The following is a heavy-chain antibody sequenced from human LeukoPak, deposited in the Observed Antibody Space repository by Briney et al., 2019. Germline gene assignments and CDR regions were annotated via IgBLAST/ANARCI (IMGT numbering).Heavy chain of an antibody. D-gene: IGHD6-13*01. J-gene: IGHJ3*01. Sequence: SETLSLTCTVSGGSISSSSYYWGWIRQPPGKGLEWIGSIYHSGSTYYNPSLKSRVTIAVDTSKNQFSLKLNSVTVADTAVYYCVTSIALAGWGAFDVWGQGTMVTVSS. CDR2: IYHSGST. CDR1: GGSISSSSYY. V-gene: IGHV4-39*07. CDR3: VTSIALAGWGAFDV.